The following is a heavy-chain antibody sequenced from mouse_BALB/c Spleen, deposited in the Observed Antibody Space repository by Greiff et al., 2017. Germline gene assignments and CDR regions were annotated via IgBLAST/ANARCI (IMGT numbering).Heavy chain of an antibody. J-gene: IGHJ3*01. CDR1: GFTFSDYY. V-gene: IGHV5-4*02. D-gene: IGHD4-1*02. CDR3: ARGNWAWFAY. CDR2: ISDGGSYT. Sequence: DVKLVESGGGLVKPGGSLKLSCAASGFTFSDYYMYWVRQTPEKRLEWVATISDGGSYTYYPDSVKGRFTISRDNAKNNLYLQMSSLKSEDTAMYYCARGNWAWFAYWGQGTLVTVSA.